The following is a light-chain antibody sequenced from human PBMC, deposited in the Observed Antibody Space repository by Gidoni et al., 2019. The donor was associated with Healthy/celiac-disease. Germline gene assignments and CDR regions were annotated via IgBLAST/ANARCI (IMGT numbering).Light chain of an antibody. CDR2: SNN. CDR1: SSNIGSNT. Sequence: SVLTHPPSASGTPGQRVTISCSGRSSNIGSNTVHWYQQLPGTAPKLLIYSNNQRPSGVPDRFAGSKSGTSASLAISGLQSEDEADYYGAAWDDSLNGWVFGGGTKLTVL. J-gene: IGLJ3*02. CDR3: AAWDDSLNGWV. V-gene: IGLV1-44*01.